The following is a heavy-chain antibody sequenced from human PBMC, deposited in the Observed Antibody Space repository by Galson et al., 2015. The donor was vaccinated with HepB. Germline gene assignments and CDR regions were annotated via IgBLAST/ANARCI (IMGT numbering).Heavy chain of an antibody. D-gene: IGHD3-22*01. J-gene: IGHJ4*02. V-gene: IGHV3-30*04. Sequence: SLRLSCAASGFTFSRHAMHWVRQAPGKGLEWVAVLVYGGSETHYADSVKGRFTISADNSKNTLYLQMNSLRVEDTAVYYCGREDGPSSGYYPIDYWGQGTRVTVSS. CDR2: LVYGGSET. CDR1: GFTFSRHA. CDR3: GREDGPSSGYYPIDY.